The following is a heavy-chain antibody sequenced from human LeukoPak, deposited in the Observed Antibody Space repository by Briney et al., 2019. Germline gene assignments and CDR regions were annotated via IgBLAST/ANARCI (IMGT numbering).Heavy chain of an antibody. Sequence: PSETLSLTCTVSGGSISSSSYYWGRIRQPPGKGLEWIGSIYYSGSTYYNPSLKSRVTISVDTSKNQFSLKLSSVTAADTAVYYCARVAIFGVVINPDYYYYYYMDVWGKGTTVTVSS. CDR2: IYYSGST. D-gene: IGHD3-3*01. V-gene: IGHV4-39*07. CDR1: GGSISSSSYY. CDR3: ARVAIFGVVINPDYYYYYYMDV. J-gene: IGHJ6*03.